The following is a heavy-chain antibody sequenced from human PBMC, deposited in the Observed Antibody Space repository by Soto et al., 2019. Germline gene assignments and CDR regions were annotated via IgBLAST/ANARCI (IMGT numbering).Heavy chain of an antibody. CDR2: ITEGGTT. Sequence: PSETLSLTCAVHGDSFSGYFWTWIRQPPGKGLEWIAEITEGGTTNYSPSLKSRVSIAVDSSKRQFSLTLSSVTAADTAMYYCARGDDAMLSPNFDYWSQGPLVTVSS. CDR3: ARGDDAMLSPNFDY. J-gene: IGHJ4*02. V-gene: IGHV4-34*01. D-gene: IGHD1-1*01. CDR1: GDSFSGYF.